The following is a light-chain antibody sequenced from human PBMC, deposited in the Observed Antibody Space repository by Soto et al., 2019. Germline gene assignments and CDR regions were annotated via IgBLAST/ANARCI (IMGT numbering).Light chain of an antibody. CDR1: QSVNSNY. Sequence: EIVLTQSPGTLSFSPGERSTLSFSASQSVNSNYLAWYQQRPGQAPRLLIYGASSRATGIPDRFSGSGSGTDFTLTISRLEPEDFAVYYCQQYGSSPPTFGQGTKVDIK. J-gene: IGKJ1*01. CDR2: GAS. V-gene: IGKV3-20*01. CDR3: QQYGSSPPT.